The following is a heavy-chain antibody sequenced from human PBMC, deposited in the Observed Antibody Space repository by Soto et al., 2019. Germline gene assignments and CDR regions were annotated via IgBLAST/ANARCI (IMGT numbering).Heavy chain of an antibody. V-gene: IGHV3-7*01. Sequence: TFNTGWMTWVRQAPGMGLEWVANINRDGSEKYYVDSVKGRFTISRDNAKSSLFLLMDSLRDEDTAVYYCARGGYSSSNYWLFWGQGTLVTVSS. CDR2: INRDGSEK. CDR1: TFNTGW. J-gene: IGHJ4*02. CDR3: ARGGYSSSNYWLF. D-gene: IGHD6-13*01.